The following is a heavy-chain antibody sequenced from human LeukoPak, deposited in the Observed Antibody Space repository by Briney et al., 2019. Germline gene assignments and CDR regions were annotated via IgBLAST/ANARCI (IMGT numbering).Heavy chain of an antibody. CDR2: ISATSRTI. D-gene: IGHD2-21*01. J-gene: IGHJ4*02. CDR3: ARAGHADSFDY. CDR1: GFTLSSYS. Sequence: GGSLRLSCATSGFTLSSYSMNWVRQAPGKGLEWVSYISATSRTIHYADSVKGRFTISRDNAKNSLYLQMNSLRAEDTAVYYCARAGHADSFDYWGQGALVTVSS. V-gene: IGHV3-48*01.